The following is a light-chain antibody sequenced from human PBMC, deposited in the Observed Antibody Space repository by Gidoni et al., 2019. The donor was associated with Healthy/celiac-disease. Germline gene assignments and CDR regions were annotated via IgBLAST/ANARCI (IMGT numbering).Light chain of an antibody. CDR2: DVS. CDR3: SSYTSSSPYV. CDR1: SSDAGGYNY. J-gene: IGLJ1*01. Sequence: QSALTQPASVSGPPGQSIPIPCTGTSSDAGGYNYVSWYQQHPGKAPKLIIYDVSNRPSGVSNRFSGSTSGNAASLTIAGLHAEDEADYYCSSYTSSSPYVFGTGTKVTVL. V-gene: IGLV2-14*03.